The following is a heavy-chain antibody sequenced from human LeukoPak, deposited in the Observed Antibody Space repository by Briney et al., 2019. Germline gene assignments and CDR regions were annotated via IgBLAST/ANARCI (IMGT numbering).Heavy chain of an antibody. D-gene: IGHD4-17*01. J-gene: IGHJ4*02. V-gene: IGHV3-74*01. CDR1: GFTFSKYW. CDR2: INPDDKST. Sequence: GGSLRLSCAASGFTFSKYWLHWVRQPPGRGLVWLARINPDDKSTSYADSVKGRFTISIDDAKETLFLQMNSLRAEDTAVYYCARDRILRTTVTTFDYWGQGTLVTVSS. CDR3: ARDRILRTTVTTFDY.